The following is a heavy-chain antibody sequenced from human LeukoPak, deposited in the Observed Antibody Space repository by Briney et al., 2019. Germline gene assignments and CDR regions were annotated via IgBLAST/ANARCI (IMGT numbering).Heavy chain of an antibody. D-gene: IGHD3-22*01. CDR3: ATSSDSSGND. CDR1: GFTFSNYA. J-gene: IGHJ4*02. V-gene: IGHV3-30-3*01. Sequence: GGSLRLSCAASGFTFSNYAMHWVRQAPGKGLEWVAVISYDGSNKYYADSVKGRFTISRDNSKNTLYLQMNSLRAEDTAVYYCATSSDSSGNDWGQGTLITVSS. CDR2: ISYDGSNK.